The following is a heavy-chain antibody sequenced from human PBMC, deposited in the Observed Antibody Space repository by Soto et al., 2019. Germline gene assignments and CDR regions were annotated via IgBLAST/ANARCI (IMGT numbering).Heavy chain of an antibody. J-gene: IGHJ6*02. V-gene: IGHV6-1*01. CDR1: GDSVSSNSAA. Sequence: QVQLQQSGPGLVKPSQTLSLTCAISGDSVSSNSAAWSWIRQSPSRGLEWLGRTYYRSKWYDDFAVSVKSRITINPDTSKKQFSLQLSSVTPEDTAVYYCAREPQSGNYFHYYGLDVWGQGTTVTVSS. CDR2: TYYRSKWYD. CDR3: AREPQSGNYFHYYGLDV. D-gene: IGHD1-26*01.